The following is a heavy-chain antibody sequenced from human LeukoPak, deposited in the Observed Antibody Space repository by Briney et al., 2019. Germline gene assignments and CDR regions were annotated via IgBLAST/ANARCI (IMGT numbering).Heavy chain of an antibody. D-gene: IGHD3-9*01. V-gene: IGHV4-34*01. CDR3: ARDAYYDILTGRYYYYYYMDV. CDR2: INHSGST. Sequence: SETLSLTCAVYGGSFSGYYWSWIRQPPGKGLEWIGEINHSGSTNYNPSLKSRVTISVDTSKNQFSLKLSSVTAADTAVYYCARDAYYDILTGRYYYYYYMDVWGKGTTVTVSS. J-gene: IGHJ6*03. CDR1: GGSFSGYY.